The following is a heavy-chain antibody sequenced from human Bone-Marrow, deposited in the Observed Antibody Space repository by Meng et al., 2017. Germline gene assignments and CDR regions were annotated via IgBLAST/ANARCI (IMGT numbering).Heavy chain of an antibody. J-gene: IGHJ4*02. Sequence: QLVQSGVEVKKPGASVKVSCEASGYTLSSDGFSWVRQAPGQGLEWMGWINAYNGNTDYAQKFQGRVTMTTDTSTSTAYMELRSLRSDDTAVYYCATRGNPYLNCWGQGTLVTVSS. CDR1: GYTLSSDG. CDR2: INAYNGNT. V-gene: IGHV1-18*01. CDR3: ATRGNPYLNC.